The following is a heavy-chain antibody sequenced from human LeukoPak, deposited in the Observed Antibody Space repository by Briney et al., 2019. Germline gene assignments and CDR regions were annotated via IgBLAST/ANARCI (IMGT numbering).Heavy chain of an antibody. Sequence: GGSLRLSCAASGFTFRSCSMMWVRQAPGKGLEWVANIKEDGSEKYYVDSVKGRFTISRDNTKNSLDLQMNSLRADDTAVYYCARRDFWSAYYEYWGQGTLVTVSS. CDR2: IKEDGSEK. CDR3: ARRDFWSAYYEY. J-gene: IGHJ4*02. CDR1: GFTFRSCS. D-gene: IGHD3-3*01. V-gene: IGHV3-7*01.